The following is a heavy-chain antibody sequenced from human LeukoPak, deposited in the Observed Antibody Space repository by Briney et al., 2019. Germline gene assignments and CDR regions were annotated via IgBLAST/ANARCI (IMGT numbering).Heavy chain of an antibody. Sequence: ASVKVSCKASGYTFTSYYMHWVRQAPGQGLEWMGIINPSGGSTSYAQKFQGRVTMTRDMSTSTVYMELSNLRSEDTAVYYCARCHSSSWSCWFDPWGQGTRSPSPQ. J-gene: IGHJ5*02. CDR3: ARCHSSSWSCWFDP. CDR2: INPSGGST. D-gene: IGHD6-13*01. CDR1: GYTFTSYY. V-gene: IGHV1-46*01.